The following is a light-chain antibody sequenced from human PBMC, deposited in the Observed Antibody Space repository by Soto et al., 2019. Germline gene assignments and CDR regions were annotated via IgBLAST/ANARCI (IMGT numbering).Light chain of an antibody. CDR1: NSDVGGYNY. V-gene: IGLV2-14*01. CDR2: DVS. CDR3: SSHTSSSTRVV. J-gene: IGLJ2*01. Sequence: QSALTQPASVSGSPGQSITISCTGTNSDVGGYNYVSWYQQHPGKAPKLLIYDVSNRPSGVSNRFSASKSGNTASLTISGLQAEDDADYYCSSHTSSSTRVVVGGGTKVTVL.